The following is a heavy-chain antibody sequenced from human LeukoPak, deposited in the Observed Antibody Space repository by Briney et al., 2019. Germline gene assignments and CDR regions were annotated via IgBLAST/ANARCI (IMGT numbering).Heavy chain of an antibody. CDR3: AKGFYGELLFDY. CDR1: GFTFSNYA. V-gene: IGHV3-23*01. J-gene: IGHJ4*02. D-gene: IGHD3-10*01. Sequence: QAGGSLRLSCEASGFTFSNYAMNWVRQTPGKGLEWVSGISGRGAGTYYADSVKGRFTISRDNSKNTLYLQMNSLRVEDTAVYYCAKGFYGELLFDYWGQGTLVTVSS. CDR2: ISGRGAGT.